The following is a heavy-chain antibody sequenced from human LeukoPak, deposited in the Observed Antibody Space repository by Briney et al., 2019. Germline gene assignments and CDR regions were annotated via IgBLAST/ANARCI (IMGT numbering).Heavy chain of an antibody. CDR1: GFTFSGSA. V-gene: IGHV3-73*01. CDR2: IDKKDKGYATAT. J-gene: IGHJ5*02. CDR3: TRDSGTYNWFDP. Sequence: GGSLKLSCAASGFTFSGSAIHWVRQSSGKGLEWVGQIDKKDKGYATATAYAASVKGRFTISRDDSINTAYLQMKSRKTEDTALYYCTRDSGTYNWFDPWGQGTLVTVSS. D-gene: IGHD1-26*01.